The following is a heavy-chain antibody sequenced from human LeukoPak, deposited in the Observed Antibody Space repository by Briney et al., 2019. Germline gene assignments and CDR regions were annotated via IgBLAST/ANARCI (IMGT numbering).Heavy chain of an antibody. D-gene: IGHD2-15*01. V-gene: IGHV3-53*04. CDR1: GFTFSSYA. CDR3: ARELLGIDY. Sequence: GGSLRLSCAASGFTFSSYAMSWVRQAPGKGLEWVSVIYSGGSTYYADSVKGRFTISRHNSKNTLYLQMNSLRAEGTAVYYCARELLGIDYWGQGTLVTVSS. J-gene: IGHJ4*02. CDR2: IYSGGST.